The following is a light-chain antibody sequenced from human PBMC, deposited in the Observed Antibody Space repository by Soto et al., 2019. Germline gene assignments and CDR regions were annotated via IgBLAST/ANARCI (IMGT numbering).Light chain of an antibody. J-gene: IGKJ1*01. CDR3: QQYNSYSPRT. CDR2: DAS. Sequence: DIQMTQSPSTLSASVVDRVTITCRASQSISSRLAWYQQKPGKAPKLLIYDASSLESGVPSRFSGSGSGTEFTLSISSLQPDDFATYYCQQYNSYSPRTFGQGTKVDIK. V-gene: IGKV1-5*01. CDR1: QSISSR.